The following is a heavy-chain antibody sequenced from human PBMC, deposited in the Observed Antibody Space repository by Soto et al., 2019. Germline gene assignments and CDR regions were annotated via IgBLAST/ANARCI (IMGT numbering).Heavy chain of an antibody. V-gene: IGHV3-33*01. J-gene: IGHJ4*02. CDR2: IWYDGSNK. CDR1: GFTFSSYG. CDR3: ARVRGNVAAYY. D-gene: IGHD4-4*01. Sequence: QVQLVESGGGVVQPGRSLRLSCAASGFTFSSYGMHWVRQAPGKGLEWVAVIWYDGSNKYYADSVKGRFTISRDNSKNSLYLQMNSLRAEDTAVYYCARVRGNVAAYYWGKGTLVTVSS.